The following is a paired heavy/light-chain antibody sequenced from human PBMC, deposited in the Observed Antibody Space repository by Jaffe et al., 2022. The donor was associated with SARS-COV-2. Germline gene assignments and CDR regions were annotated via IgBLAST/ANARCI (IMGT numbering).Heavy chain of an antibody. CDR1: GFTFSSHA. V-gene: IGHV3-30*04. J-gene: IGHJ3*02. CDR3: AREGKEGYDVSDTEGGFDI. CDR2: ISFDGRTK. Sequence: QVQLVESGGGVVQPGTSLRLSCAASGFTFSSHAMHWVRQAPGKGLEWVAAISFDGRTKYYADSVKGRFTISGDNSKNTLYLQMSSLRVEDTSVYYCAREGKEGYDVSDTEGGFDIWGQGTMVTVST. D-gene: IGHD3-3*01.
Light chain of an antibody. CDR3: SAWDSSLTGWV. CDR2: RNN. Sequence: QAGLTQPPSVSKGLRQTATLTCTGNSNSVGNQGAAWLQQHQGHPPKLLSYRNNNRPSGISERFSASRSGNTASLTITGLQPEDEADYYCSAWDSSLTGWVFGGGTKLTVL. V-gene: IGLV10-54*04. J-gene: IGLJ3*02. CDR1: SNSVGNQG.